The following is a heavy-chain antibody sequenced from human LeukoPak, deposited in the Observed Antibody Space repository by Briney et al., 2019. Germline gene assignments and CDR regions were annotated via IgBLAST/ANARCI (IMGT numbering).Heavy chain of an antibody. Sequence: ASVKVSCKASGYTFTDYYIHWVRQAPGQGPEWMGWINSNTGDTKYAQKFQDRVTLTQDTSISTAYMELCRLESDDTAVFYCARGRWLQLWGDYWGQGTPLTVSS. CDR3: ARGRWLQLWGDY. CDR1: GYTFTDYY. V-gene: IGHV1-2*02. D-gene: IGHD5-18*01. J-gene: IGHJ4*02. CDR2: INSNTGDT.